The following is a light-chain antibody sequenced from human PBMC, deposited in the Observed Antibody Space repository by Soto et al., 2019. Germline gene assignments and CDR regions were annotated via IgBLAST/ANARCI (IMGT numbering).Light chain of an antibody. CDR2: EDS. CDR3: CSYAGSSTP. CDR1: SSDVGSYNL. V-gene: IGLV2-23*01. Sequence: QSALTQPASVSGSPGQSITISCTGTSSDVGSYNLVSWYQQHPGKAPKLMIYEDSKRPSGVSNRFSGSKSGNTASLTISGLQAEDEADYYCCSYAGSSTPFGGGTKLTVL. J-gene: IGLJ3*02.